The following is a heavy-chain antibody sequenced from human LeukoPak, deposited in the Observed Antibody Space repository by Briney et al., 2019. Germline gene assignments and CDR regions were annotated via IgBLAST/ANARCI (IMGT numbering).Heavy chain of an antibody. Sequence: ASVKVSCKASGYTFTGYYMHWVRQAPGQGREWMGWINANSGGTNYAQRFQGRVTMTRDKSISTVYMELSRLRSDDTAVYYCARAGLGYSSSWDYYYYMDVWGKGTTVTVSS. CDR2: INANSGGT. V-gene: IGHV1-2*02. D-gene: IGHD6-13*01. CDR3: ARAGLGYSSSWDYYYYMDV. J-gene: IGHJ6*03. CDR1: GYTFTGYY.